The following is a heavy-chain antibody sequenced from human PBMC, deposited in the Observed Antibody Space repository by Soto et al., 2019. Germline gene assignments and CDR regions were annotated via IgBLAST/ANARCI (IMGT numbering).Heavy chain of an antibody. D-gene: IGHD3-3*01. J-gene: IGHJ6*02. Sequence: QVQLVESGGGVVQPGRSLRLSCAASGFTFSSYGMHWVRQAPGKGLEWVAVISYDGSNKYYADSVKGRFTISRDNSKNTLYLQMNSLSAEDTAVYYCAKEDGTIFGVVTAHYYGMDVWGQGTRVTVSS. CDR1: GFTFSSYG. CDR3: AKEDGTIFGVVTAHYYGMDV. CDR2: ISYDGSNK. V-gene: IGHV3-30*18.